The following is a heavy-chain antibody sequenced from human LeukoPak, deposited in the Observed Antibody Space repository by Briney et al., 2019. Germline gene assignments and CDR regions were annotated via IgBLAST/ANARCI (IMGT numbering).Heavy chain of an antibody. V-gene: IGHV1-2*02. D-gene: IGHD3-3*01. CDR2: INPNSGGT. CDR3: ARAGERFLEWLQHWFDP. Sequence: ASVNVSCKASGYTFTGYYMHWVRPAPAQGLEWMGWINPNSGGTNYAQKFQSRVTMTRDTSSSTADLEVSRLRSDDTAVYYCARAGERFLEWLQHWFDPWGQGTLVTVSS. CDR1: GYTFTGYY. J-gene: IGHJ5*02.